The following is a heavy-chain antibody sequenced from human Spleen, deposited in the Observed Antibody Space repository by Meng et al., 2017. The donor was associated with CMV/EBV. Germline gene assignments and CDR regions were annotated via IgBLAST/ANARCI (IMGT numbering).Heavy chain of an antibody. J-gene: IGHJ6*02. CDR2: IRYDGSNK. Sequence: GESLKISCAASGFTFSSYGMHWVRQAPGKGLEWVAFIRYDGSNKYYADSVKGRFTISRDNSKNTLYLQMNSLRAEDTAVYYCARDMVMVYAIRSLNERYGMDVWGQGTTVTVSS. V-gene: IGHV3-30*02. CDR1: GFTFSSYG. CDR3: ARDMVMVYAIRSLNERYGMDV. D-gene: IGHD2-8*01.